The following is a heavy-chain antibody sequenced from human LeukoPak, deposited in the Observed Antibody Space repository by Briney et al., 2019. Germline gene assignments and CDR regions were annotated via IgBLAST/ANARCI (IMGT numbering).Heavy chain of an antibody. CDR1: GGTFSSYA. D-gene: IGHD2-2*01. J-gene: IGHJ1*01. V-gene: IGHV1-69*05. CDR2: IIPIFGTA. CDR3: ARDGSLVCSSTSCPTFQH. Sequence: ASVKVSCKASGGTFSSYAISWVRQAPGQGLEWMGGIIPIFGTANYAQKFQGRVTMTRDTSISTAYMELSRLRSDDTAVYYCARDGSLVCSSTSCPTFQHWGQGTLVTVSS.